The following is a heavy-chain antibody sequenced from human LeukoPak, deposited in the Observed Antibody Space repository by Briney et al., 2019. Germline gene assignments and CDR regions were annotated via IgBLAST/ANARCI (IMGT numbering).Heavy chain of an antibody. D-gene: IGHD1-14*01. CDR3: ATTLRNNPP. CDR1: GYSFTSYD. CDR2: MNPNTGYT. J-gene: IGHJ5*02. Sequence: ASVRVSCKASGYSFTSYDINWVRQATGQGLEWIGYMNPNTGYTGYAQRFQGRVTLTRDTAISTAYMELSSLTSEDTAVYYCATTLRNNPPWGQGTLVTVSS. V-gene: IGHV1-8*01.